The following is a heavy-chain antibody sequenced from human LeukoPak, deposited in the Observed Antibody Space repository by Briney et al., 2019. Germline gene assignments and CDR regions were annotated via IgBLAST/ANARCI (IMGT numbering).Heavy chain of an antibody. V-gene: IGHV1-2*02. Sequence: ASVKVSCKASGYTFTGYYMHWVRHAPGQGLEWMGWINPNSGGTNYAQKFQGRVTMTRDTSISTAYMELSRLRSDGTAVYYCARDSGLLWFGDYWGQGTLVTVSS. CDR2: INPNSGGT. CDR3: ARDSGLLWFGDY. J-gene: IGHJ4*02. D-gene: IGHD3-10*01. CDR1: GYTFTGYY.